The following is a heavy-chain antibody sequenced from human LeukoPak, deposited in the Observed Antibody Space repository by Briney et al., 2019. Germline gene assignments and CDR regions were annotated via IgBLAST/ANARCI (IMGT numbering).Heavy chain of an antibody. CDR3: ARDLLGDSSGWPYYYYYYMDV. V-gene: IGHV3-7*01. Sequence: GGSLRLSCAASGFTFSSYAMSWVRQAPGKGLEWVANINQDGSEKFYVDSVKGRFTISRDNAKNSLYLQMNSLRAEDTAVYYCARDLLGDSSGWPYYYYYYMDVWGRGTTVTVSS. CDR1: GFTFSSYA. D-gene: IGHD6-19*01. CDR2: INQDGSEK. J-gene: IGHJ6*03.